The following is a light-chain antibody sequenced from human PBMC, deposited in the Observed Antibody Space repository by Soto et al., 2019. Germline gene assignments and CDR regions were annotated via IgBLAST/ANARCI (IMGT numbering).Light chain of an antibody. V-gene: IGKV3-20*01. CDR3: QQYANSPYT. Sequence: EIVLTQSPGTLSLSPGERATLSCRASQSVSSSYLAWYHQKPGQAPRLLIYGSSSRATGIPDRFSGSGSGTDFSLTISRLEPEDFAGYYCQQYANSPYTFGQGTKLEIK. CDR1: QSVSSSY. J-gene: IGKJ2*01. CDR2: GSS.